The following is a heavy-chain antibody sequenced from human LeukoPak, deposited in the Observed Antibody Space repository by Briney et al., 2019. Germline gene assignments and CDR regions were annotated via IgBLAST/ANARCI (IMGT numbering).Heavy chain of an antibody. CDR2: IVVGSGNT. Sequence: GTSVKVSCKASGFTFTSSTMEWVRHARGQRLEWIGWIVVGSGNTNYAQKFQERVTITRDMSTSTAYMELSSLRSEDTAVYYCAEYPHSPFPRAWGQGTLVTVSS. D-gene: IGHD2-15*01. J-gene: IGHJ4*02. CDR3: AEYPHSPFPRA. V-gene: IGHV1-58*02. CDR1: GFTFTSST.